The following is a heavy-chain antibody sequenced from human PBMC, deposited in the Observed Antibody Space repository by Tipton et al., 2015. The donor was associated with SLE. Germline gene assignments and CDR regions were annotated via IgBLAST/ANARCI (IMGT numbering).Heavy chain of an antibody. CDR3: ARDRRLIAAPSFWWYFDL. D-gene: IGHD6-13*01. CDR2: IYSSGST. Sequence: TLSLTCTVSGGSISDSDYYWGWIRQPPGKGLEWIGNIYSSGSTFYNPSLTSRVTISLDTFKNQFSLRLSSVTAADTAVYYCARDRRLIAAPSFWWYFDLWGRGTLVTVSS. CDR1: GGSISDSDYY. J-gene: IGHJ2*01. V-gene: IGHV4-39*07.